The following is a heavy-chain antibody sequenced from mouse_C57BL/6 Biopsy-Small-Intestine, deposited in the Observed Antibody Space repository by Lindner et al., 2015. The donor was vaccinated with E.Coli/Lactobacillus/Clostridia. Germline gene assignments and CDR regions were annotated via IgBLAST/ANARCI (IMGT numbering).Heavy chain of an antibody. D-gene: IGHD1-1*01. CDR1: GYTFTSYW. Sequence: VQLQESGAELAKPGASVKLSCKASGYTFTSYWMHWVKQRPGQGLEWIGYINPSSGYTKYNQKFKDKATLTAGKSSSTAYMQLSSLTYEDSAVYYCARRGLITTVVGYFDYWGQGTTLTVSS. J-gene: IGHJ2*01. CDR3: ARRGLITTVVGYFDY. CDR2: INPSSGYT. V-gene: IGHV1-7*01.